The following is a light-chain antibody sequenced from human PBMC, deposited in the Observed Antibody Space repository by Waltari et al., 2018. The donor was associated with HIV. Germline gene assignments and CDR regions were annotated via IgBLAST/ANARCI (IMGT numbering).Light chain of an antibody. CDR1: QSVGIY. CDR2: DTS. Sequence: EIVFTQSPATLSLSPGETAPLSCRASQSVGIYLAWYQQKPGQAPRLLIYDTSNRATGIPARFSGSGSGTDFTLTIGSLEPEDFAVYYCQQRNTWPLTFGGGTKVEIK. J-gene: IGKJ4*01. V-gene: IGKV3-11*01. CDR3: QQRNTWPLT.